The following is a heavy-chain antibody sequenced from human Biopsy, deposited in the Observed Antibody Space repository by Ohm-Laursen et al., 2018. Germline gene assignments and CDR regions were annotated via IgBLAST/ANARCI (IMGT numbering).Heavy chain of an antibody. CDR3: ARVREGGLLDY. D-gene: IGHD3-16*01. V-gene: IGHV1-18*01. CDR2: VSTYNGNT. Sequence: SVKVSCKGSGYIFTSFGVSWVRQAPGRGLEWMGWVSTYNGNTEYEQKFQGRVTMTTDTSANTAYMELRSLRSDDTAVYFCARVREGGLLDYWGQGILVTVSS. CDR1: GYIFTSFG. J-gene: IGHJ4*02.